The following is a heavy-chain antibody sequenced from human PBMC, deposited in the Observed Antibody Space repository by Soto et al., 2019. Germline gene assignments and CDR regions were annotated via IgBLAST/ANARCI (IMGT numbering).Heavy chain of an antibody. CDR1: GGSFSGYY. Sequence: QVQLQQWGAGPLRPLETLSLTCGVSGGSFSGYYWAWIRQSPGTWLEWIGEINDRGSINYNPSLKSRVSISVDTSKNHYSLNLRSVTAADTAVYYCARESHDILTGPPWVWYFDLWGRGTLVTVSS. D-gene: IGHD3-9*01. J-gene: IGHJ2*01. CDR2: INDRGSI. CDR3: ARESHDILTGPPWVWYFDL. V-gene: IGHV4-34*01.